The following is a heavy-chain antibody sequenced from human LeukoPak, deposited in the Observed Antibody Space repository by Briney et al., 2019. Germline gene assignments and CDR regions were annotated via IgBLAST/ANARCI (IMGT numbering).Heavy chain of an antibody. J-gene: IGHJ1*01. Sequence: ASVKVSFKVSGYTLTELSMHWLRQAPGKGLERMGGFDPEDGETIYAQKFQGRVTTTEDTSTDTAYMELSSLRSEDTAVYYCATVRQWELPNFQHWGQGTLVTVSS. CDR1: GYTLTELS. V-gene: IGHV1-24*01. CDR3: ATVRQWELPNFQH. D-gene: IGHD1-26*01. CDR2: FDPEDGET.